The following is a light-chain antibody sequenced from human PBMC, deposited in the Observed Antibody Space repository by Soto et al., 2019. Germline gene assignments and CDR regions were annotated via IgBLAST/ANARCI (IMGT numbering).Light chain of an antibody. J-gene: IGKJ5*01. CDR2: GAS. Sequence: EIVMTQSPGTLSVSPGERATLSCRASQSVSSDLAWYQQKPGQAPRLLIYGASTRATGIPARFSGSGSGTEFTLTISSLQSEDFAVYYRQQYNNWPLTFGQGTRLEIK. CDR1: QSVSSD. V-gene: IGKV3-15*01. CDR3: QQYNNWPLT.